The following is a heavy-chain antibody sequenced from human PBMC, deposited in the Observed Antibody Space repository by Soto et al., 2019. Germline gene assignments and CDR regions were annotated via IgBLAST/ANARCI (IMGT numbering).Heavy chain of an antibody. CDR1: GFSLSNYW. Sequence: PGGSLRPSCEVSGFSLSNYWMHWVRQDPGEGLVWVARINSDGTTTTYADSVQGRFTISRDNAKNTLYLQMNSLRAEDTSVYFCVRGARPCSGGDCPNLHIWHQGTLVTVSS. CDR2: INSDGTTT. J-gene: IGHJ3*02. CDR3: VRGARPCSGGDCPNLHI. V-gene: IGHV3-74*01. D-gene: IGHD2-21*02.